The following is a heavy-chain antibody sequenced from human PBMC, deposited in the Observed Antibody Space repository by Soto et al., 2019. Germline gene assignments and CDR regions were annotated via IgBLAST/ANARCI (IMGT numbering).Heavy chain of an antibody. Sequence: QVQLVQSGAEVKKPGASVKVSCKASGYTFTSYGISWVRQAPGQGLEWMGWISAYNGNTNYAQKRQGRVTMTTDTSTSTAYMELRSLRSDDTAVYYCARDQRFRYSSGTFDYWGQGTLVTVSS. CDR2: ISAYNGNT. J-gene: IGHJ4*02. CDR3: ARDQRFRYSSGTFDY. CDR1: GYTFTSYG. V-gene: IGHV1-18*01. D-gene: IGHD6-19*01.